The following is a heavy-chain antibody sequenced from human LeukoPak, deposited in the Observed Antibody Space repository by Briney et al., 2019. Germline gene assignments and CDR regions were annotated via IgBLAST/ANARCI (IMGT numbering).Heavy chain of an antibody. D-gene: IGHD3-10*01. CDR2: IYHRGNT. V-gene: IGHV4-30-4*01. Sequence: SQTLSLTCTVSGGSISSGDYYWSWIRQPPGKGLEWIGSIYHRGNTYYNPSLKSRLTISVDTSKNQFSLKLSSVTAADTAVYYCARELSHGSGSYYPNWFDPWGQGTLVILSS. CDR3: ARELSHGSGSYYPNWFDP. CDR1: GGSISSGDYY. J-gene: IGHJ5*02.